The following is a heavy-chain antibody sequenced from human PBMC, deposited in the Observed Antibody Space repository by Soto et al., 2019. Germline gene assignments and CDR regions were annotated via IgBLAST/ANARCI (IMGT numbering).Heavy chain of an antibody. V-gene: IGHV4-59*01. CDR2: IYHSGST. CDR1: GGSISSYY. CDR3: AREIQARYYYFFVDV. J-gene: IGHJ6*03. Sequence: PSETLSLTCTVSGGSISSYYWNWIRQPPGKGLEWIGYIYHSGSTNYNPSLESRVTISIDTSKNQFSLNLRSVTAADTAVYYCAREIQARYYYFFVDVWGKGTPVTVSS. D-gene: IGHD5-18*01.